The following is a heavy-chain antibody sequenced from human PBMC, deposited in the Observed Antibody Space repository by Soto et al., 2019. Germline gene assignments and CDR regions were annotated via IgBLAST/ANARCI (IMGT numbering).Heavy chain of an antibody. CDR3: ARDRDFWSGTNYRMAV. CDR1: GYTFTGYY. D-gene: IGHD3-3*01. J-gene: IGHJ6*02. Sequence: ASVKVSCKASGYTFTGYYMHWVRQAPGQGLEWMGWINPNSGGTNYAQKFQGWVTMTRDTSISTAYMELSRLRSDDTAVYYCARDRDFWSGTNYRMAVWGQGTTVTVSS. V-gene: IGHV1-2*04. CDR2: INPNSGGT.